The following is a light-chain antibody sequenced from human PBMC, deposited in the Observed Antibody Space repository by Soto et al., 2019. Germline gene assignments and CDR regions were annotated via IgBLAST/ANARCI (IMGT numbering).Light chain of an antibody. CDR3: QQYGTSPWT. Sequence: EIVLTQSPGTLSLFPGERATLSCRASQRVSSTYFAWYRQKPGQPPRLLIYGASKRATGVPDRVSGSGSGTDFTLTISRLESEDFAVYYCQQYGTSPWTFGQGTKVDIK. CDR2: GAS. V-gene: IGKV3-20*01. J-gene: IGKJ1*01. CDR1: QRVSSTY.